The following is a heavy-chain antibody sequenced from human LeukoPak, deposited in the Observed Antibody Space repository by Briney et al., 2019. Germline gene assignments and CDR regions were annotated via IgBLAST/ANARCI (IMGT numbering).Heavy chain of an antibody. J-gene: IGHJ5*02. D-gene: IGHD2-2*01. CDR3: ARDLARIVVPAAIPNWFDP. Sequence: SETLSLTCTDSGGSISSSSYYWGWIRQPPGKGLEWIGSIYYSGSTYYNPSLKSRVTISVDTSKNQFSLKLSSVTAADTAVYYCARDLARIVVPAAIPNWFDPWGQGTLVTVSS. CDR2: IYYSGST. V-gene: IGHV4-39*02. CDR1: GGSISSSSYY.